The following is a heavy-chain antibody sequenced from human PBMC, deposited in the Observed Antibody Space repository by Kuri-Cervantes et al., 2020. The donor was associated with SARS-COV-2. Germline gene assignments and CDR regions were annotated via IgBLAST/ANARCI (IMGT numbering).Heavy chain of an antibody. D-gene: IGHD1-26*01. CDR2: ISESGGVT. Sequence: GESLKISCAASGFIFSSYGMNWVRQAPGKGLEWVSTISESGGVTYYADSVMGRFTILRDNSKNTLYLQMNNLRADDTAVYYCVKENSGRAPLMDVWGQGTTVTVSS. CDR1: GFIFSSYG. J-gene: IGHJ6*02. CDR3: VKENSGRAPLMDV. V-gene: IGHV3-23*01.